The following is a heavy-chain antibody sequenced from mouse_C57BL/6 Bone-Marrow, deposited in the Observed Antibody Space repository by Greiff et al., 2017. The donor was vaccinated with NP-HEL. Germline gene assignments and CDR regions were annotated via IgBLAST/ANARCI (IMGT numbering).Heavy chain of an antibody. CDR3: ARAPRFYYYGSGY. D-gene: IGHD1-1*01. Sequence: QVQLQQPGAELVKPGASVKLSCKASGYTFTSYWMHWVKQRPGQGLEWIGMIHPNSGSTNYNEKFKSKATLTVDKSASTAYMQLSSLTSEVSAVYYCARAPRFYYYGSGYWGQGTTLTVSS. CDR2: IHPNSGST. V-gene: IGHV1-64*01. CDR1: GYTFTSYW. J-gene: IGHJ2*01.